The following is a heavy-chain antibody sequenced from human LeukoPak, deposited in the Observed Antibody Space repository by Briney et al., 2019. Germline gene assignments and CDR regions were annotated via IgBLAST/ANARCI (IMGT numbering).Heavy chain of an antibody. CDR2: INHSGST. Sequence: GSLRLSCAASGFTFSSYSMNWVRQAPGKGLEWIGEINHSGSTNYNPSLKSRVTISVDTSKNQFSLKLSSVTAADTAVYYCARHNSVTMIVVVTAFDIWGQGTMVTVSS. CDR3: ARHNSVTMIVVVTAFDI. CDR1: GFTFSSYS. D-gene: IGHD3-22*01. V-gene: IGHV4-34*01. J-gene: IGHJ3*02.